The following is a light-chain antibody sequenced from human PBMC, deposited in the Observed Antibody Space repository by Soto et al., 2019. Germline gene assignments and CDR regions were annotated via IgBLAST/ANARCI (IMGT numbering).Light chain of an antibody. V-gene: IGKV3-11*01. J-gene: IGKJ1*01. CDR1: QTVSNK. CDR3: HQRKSWPRT. CDR2: DTS. Sequence: EIVLTQSPATLSSSPGERATLSCRASQTVSNKLAWYQHKPGQAPRLLIYDTSNRATGIPVRFSGSGSGTDFTLTISSLEPEDFAVYYCHQRKSWPRTFGQGTKVEIK.